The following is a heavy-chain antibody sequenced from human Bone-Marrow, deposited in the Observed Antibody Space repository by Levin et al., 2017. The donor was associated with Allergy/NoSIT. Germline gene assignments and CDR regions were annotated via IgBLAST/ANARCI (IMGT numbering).Heavy chain of an antibody. Sequence: SETLSLTCTVSGGSISSSNNYWGWVRQPPGKGLEWIGVIYFSGSTYYNPSLKSRVAISVDTSKNQFSLNLNSVSAADTAVYYCARDPGGDYDYWGQGTLVTVSS. V-gene: IGHV4-39*07. J-gene: IGHJ4*02. CDR2: IYFSGST. D-gene: IGHD4-17*01. CDR3: ARDPGGDYDY. CDR1: GGSISSSNNY.